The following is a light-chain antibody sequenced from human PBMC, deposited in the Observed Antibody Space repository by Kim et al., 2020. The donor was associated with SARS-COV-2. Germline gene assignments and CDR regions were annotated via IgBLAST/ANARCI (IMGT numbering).Light chain of an antibody. CDR2: AAS. J-gene: IGKJ1*01. Sequence: DIQMTQSPSSLSASVGDRVTITCRASQDISNYLAWYQQKPGGVPTLLIYAASTLQSGVPSRFSGSGSGTDFTLTISGLQPGDVAIYYCQKSDSAPWTFGQGTKVDI. V-gene: IGKV1-27*01. CDR1: QDISNY. CDR3: QKSDSAPWT.